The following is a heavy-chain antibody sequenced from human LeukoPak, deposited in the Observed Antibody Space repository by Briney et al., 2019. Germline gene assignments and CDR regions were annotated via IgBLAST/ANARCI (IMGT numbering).Heavy chain of an antibody. CDR3: AKESGKFDY. J-gene: IGHJ4*02. CDR1: GLNFDDSA. Sequence: GGSLRLSCVASGLNFDDSAMHWVRQAPGKGLEWVSLISADGGSTFSADSVKGRFSIPRDNSKNSLYLQMNSLRSEDTAMYYCAKESGKFDYWGQGTLVALSS. CDR2: ISADGGST. V-gene: IGHV3-43*02.